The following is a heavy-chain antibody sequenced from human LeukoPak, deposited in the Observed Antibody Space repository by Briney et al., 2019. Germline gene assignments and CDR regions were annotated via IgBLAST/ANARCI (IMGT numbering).Heavy chain of an antibody. CDR1: GFTFSSYS. V-gene: IGHV3-48*02. D-gene: IGHD2/OR15-2a*01. Sequence: QPGGSLRLSCAASGFTFSSYSMNWVSQAPGKGLEWVSYISSSSSTIYYADSVKGRFTISRDNAKNSLYLQMNSLRDEDTAVYYCASDVIQTPRYFDYWGQGTLVTVSS. CDR3: ASDVIQTPRYFDY. CDR2: ISSSSSTI. J-gene: IGHJ4*02.